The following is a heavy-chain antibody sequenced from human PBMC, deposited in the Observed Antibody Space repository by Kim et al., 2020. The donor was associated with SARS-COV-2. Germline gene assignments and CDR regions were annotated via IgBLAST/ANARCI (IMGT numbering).Heavy chain of an antibody. CDR2: ISSSGTTI. V-gene: IGHV3-11*04. Sequence: GGSLRLSCAASGFTFSDYYMSWIRQAPGKGLEWVSYISSSGTTIYYADSVKGRFTISRDNAKNSLYLQMNSLRAEDTAVYYCARRPDPDYYYYYGMDVWGQGTPVTVSS. CDR3: ARRPDPDYYYYYGMDV. J-gene: IGHJ6*02. CDR1: GFTFSDYY.